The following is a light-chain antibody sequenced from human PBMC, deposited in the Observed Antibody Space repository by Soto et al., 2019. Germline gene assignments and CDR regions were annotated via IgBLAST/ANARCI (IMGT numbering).Light chain of an antibody. CDR3: SSYTSSSTPYV. CDR2: DVS. Sequence: QSVLTQPASVSGSPGQSMTISCTGTSSDVGGYNYVSWYQQHPGKAPKLMIYDVSNRPSGVSNRFSGSKSGNTASPTISGLQAEDEADYYCSSYTSSSTPYVFGTGTKLTVL. CDR1: SSDVGGYNY. J-gene: IGLJ1*01. V-gene: IGLV2-14*01.